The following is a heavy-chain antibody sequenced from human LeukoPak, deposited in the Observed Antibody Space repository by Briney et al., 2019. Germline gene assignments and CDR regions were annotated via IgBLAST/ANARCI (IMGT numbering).Heavy chain of an antibody. V-gene: IGHV3-53*01. J-gene: IGHJ4*02. CDR1: GFTVSSNY. Sequence: GGSLRLSCAASGFTVSSNYMTWVRQAPGKGLEWVSVIYKNAITYYADTVKGRFTISRDNSKNTLYLQMNSLRAEDTAIYYCAKDLVTGSLDYWGQGTLVTVSS. D-gene: IGHD3-10*01. CDR3: AKDLVTGSLDY. CDR2: IYKNAIT.